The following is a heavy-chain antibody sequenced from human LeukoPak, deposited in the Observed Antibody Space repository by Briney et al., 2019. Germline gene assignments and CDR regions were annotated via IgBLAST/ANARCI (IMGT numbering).Heavy chain of an antibody. V-gene: IGHV1-2*02. CDR1: GYTFTGYY. CDR3: ARDQYYDSKGWFDP. D-gene: IGHD3-22*01. CDR2: INPNSGGT. Sequence: ASVKVSCKASGYTFTGYYMHWVRQAPGQGLEWMGWINPNSGGTNYAQKFQGRVTMTRDTSISTAYMELSRLRSDDTAMYYCARDQYYDSKGWFDPWGQGTLVTVSS. J-gene: IGHJ5*02.